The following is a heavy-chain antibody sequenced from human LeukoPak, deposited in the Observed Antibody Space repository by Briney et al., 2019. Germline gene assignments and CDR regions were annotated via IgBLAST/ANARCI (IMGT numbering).Heavy chain of an antibody. V-gene: IGHV4-4*07. J-gene: IGHJ5*02. CDR3: ARDRKDSSSPNWFDP. D-gene: IGHD6-13*01. CDR1: GGSISSYY. CDR2: IYTSGST. Sequence: PSETLSLTCTVSGGSISSYYWSWIRQPAGKGLEWIGRIYTSGSTNYNPSLKSRVTMSVDTSKNQFSLKLSSVTAADTAVYYCARDRKDSSSPNWFDPWGQGTLVTVSS.